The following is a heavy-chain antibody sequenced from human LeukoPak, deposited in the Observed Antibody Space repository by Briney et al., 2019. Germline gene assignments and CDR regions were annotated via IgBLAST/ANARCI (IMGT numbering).Heavy chain of an antibody. Sequence: SETLSLTCTVTGGSISGYYWSWIRQPPGKGLEWIGEINHSGSTNYNPSLKSRVTISVDTSKNQFSLKLSSVTAADTAVYYCARVVPLLWFGELSAYYYYGMDVWGQGTTVTVSS. D-gene: IGHD3-10*01. CDR2: INHSGST. V-gene: IGHV4-34*01. CDR1: GGSISGYY. J-gene: IGHJ6*02. CDR3: ARVVPLLWFGELSAYYYYGMDV.